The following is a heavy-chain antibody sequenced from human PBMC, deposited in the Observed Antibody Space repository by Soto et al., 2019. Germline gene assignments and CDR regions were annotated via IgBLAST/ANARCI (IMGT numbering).Heavy chain of an antibody. CDR3: ARGSYSNSASDYYYGMDV. Sequence: QVQLVQSGAEVKKPGSSVKVSCKASGGTFSSYAISWVRQAPGQGLEWMGGIIPIFGTANYAQKFQGRVTITADESTSTAYMELSSLRSEDTAVYYCARGSYSNSASDYYYGMDVWGQGTTVTVSS. CDR1: GGTFSSYA. V-gene: IGHV1-69*01. D-gene: IGHD4-4*01. J-gene: IGHJ6*02. CDR2: IIPIFGTA.